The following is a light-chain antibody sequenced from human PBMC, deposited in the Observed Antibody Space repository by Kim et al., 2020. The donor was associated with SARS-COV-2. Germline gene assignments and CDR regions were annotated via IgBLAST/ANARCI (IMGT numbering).Light chain of an antibody. CDR2: QDS. CDR3: QAWDSYVV. CDR1: KLGDKY. J-gene: IGLJ2*01. V-gene: IGLV3-1*01. Sequence: SYELTQPPSVSVSPGQTASITCSGDKLGDKYACWYQQKPGQSPVLVIYQDSKRPSGIPERFSGSNSGNTATLTISGTQAMDEADYYCQAWDSYVVLGGGT.